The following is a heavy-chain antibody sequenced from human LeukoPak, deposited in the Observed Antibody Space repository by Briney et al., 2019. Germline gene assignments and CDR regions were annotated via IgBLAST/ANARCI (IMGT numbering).Heavy chain of an antibody. CDR3: AGGTGMDV. D-gene: IGHD1-1*01. J-gene: IGHJ6*02. Sequence: GGSLRLSCAASGFTFSDYYMSWIRQAPGKGLEWVATIKQDGSEKYYVDFVKGRFSISRDNAKNSLYLKMNSLGADDTAVYYCAGGTGMDVWGQGTPVTVSS. CDR1: GFTFSDYY. CDR2: IKQDGSEK. V-gene: IGHV3-7*05.